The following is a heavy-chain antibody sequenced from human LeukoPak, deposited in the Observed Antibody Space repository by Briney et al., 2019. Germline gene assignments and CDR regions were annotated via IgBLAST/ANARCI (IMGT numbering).Heavy chain of an antibody. CDR3: ARRRIPGVYSSRAYNWFDP. D-gene: IGHD6-13*01. Sequence: PSGTLSLTCSVSGGYITSSYWSWIRQPPGKGLEWVGYVYHTGWTNYNPSLKSRVTISVDTSKNQFSLKLSSVTAADTAVYYCARRRIPGVYSSRAYNWFDPWGQGTLVTVSS. CDR2: VYHTGWT. J-gene: IGHJ5*02. V-gene: IGHV4-59*12. CDR1: GGYITSSY.